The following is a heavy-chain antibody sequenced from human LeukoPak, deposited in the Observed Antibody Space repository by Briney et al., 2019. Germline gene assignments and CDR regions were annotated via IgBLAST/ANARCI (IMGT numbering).Heavy chain of an antibody. CDR3: ARGGPLDSSGYYYAPSYFDY. D-gene: IGHD3-22*01. CDR1: GGSFSGYY. J-gene: IGHJ4*02. Sequence: PSETLSLTCAVYGGSFSGYYWSWIRQPPGKGLEWIGEINHSGSTNYNPSLKSRVTISVDTSKNQFSLKLSSVTAADTAVYYCARGGPLDSSGYYYAPSYFDYWGQGTLVTVSS. V-gene: IGHV4-34*01. CDR2: INHSGST.